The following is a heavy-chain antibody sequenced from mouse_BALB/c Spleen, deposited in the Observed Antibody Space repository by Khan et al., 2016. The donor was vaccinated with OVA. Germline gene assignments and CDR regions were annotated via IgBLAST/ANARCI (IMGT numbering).Heavy chain of an antibody. CDR2: ISSDSITL. CDR3: ARGNWAWFAY. CDR1: GFTFSSFG. Sequence: EVELVESGGGLVQPGGSRKLSCAASGFTFSSFGMHWVRQAPEKGLEWVAYISSDSITLYYADTVKGRFTISRDNPRNTLFLQMPSLRSEDTAIYCDARGNWAWFAYWGQGTLVTVSA. J-gene: IGHJ3*01. D-gene: IGHD4-1*01. V-gene: IGHV5-17*02.